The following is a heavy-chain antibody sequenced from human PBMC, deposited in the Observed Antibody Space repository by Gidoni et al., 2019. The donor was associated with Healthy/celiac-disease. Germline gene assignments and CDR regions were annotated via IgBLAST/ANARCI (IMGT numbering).Heavy chain of an antibody. CDR2: ISWNSGSL. CDR3: AKANIAAAGGSFDY. V-gene: IGHV3-9*01. D-gene: IGHD6-13*01. CDR1: GFTFDDYA. Sequence: EVQLVESGGGLVQPGRSLRLSCAASGFTFDDYAMHWVRQAPGKGLEWVSGISWNSGSLGYADSVKGRFTISRDNAKNSLYLQMNSLRAEDTALYYCAKANIAAAGGSFDYWGQGTLVTVSS. J-gene: IGHJ4*02.